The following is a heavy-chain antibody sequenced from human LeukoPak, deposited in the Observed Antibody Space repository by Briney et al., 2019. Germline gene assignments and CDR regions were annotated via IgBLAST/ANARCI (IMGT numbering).Heavy chain of an antibody. D-gene: IGHD1-26*01. CDR3: GSLGSSAVGATAY. CDR2: IFYSGRT. V-gene: IGHV4-38-2*01. J-gene: IGHJ4*02. CDR1: GFTFSSYG. Sequence: GSLRLSCAASGFTFSSYGMSWVRQAPGKGLEWIGSIFYSGRTYYNPSLKSRATMSVDTSKNQFSLKLSSVTAADTAVYYCGSLGSSAVGATAYWGEGTLVTVSS.